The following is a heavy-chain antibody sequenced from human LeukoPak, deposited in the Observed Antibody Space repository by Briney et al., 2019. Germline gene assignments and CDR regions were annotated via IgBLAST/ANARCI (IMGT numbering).Heavy chain of an antibody. CDR1: GYTFTSYG. Sequence: GASVKVSCKASGYTFTSYGISWVRQAPGQGLEWMGWFSAYNGNTNYAQKLQGRVTMTTDTSTSTAYMELRSLRSDDTAVYYCARDRSMAMVRGVPGDYWGQGTLVTVSS. V-gene: IGHV1-18*01. CDR2: FSAYNGNT. D-gene: IGHD3-10*01. J-gene: IGHJ4*02. CDR3: ARDRSMAMVRGVPGDY.